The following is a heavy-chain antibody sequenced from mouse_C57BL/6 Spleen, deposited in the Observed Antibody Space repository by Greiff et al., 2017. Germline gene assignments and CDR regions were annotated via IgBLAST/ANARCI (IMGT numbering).Heavy chain of an antibody. D-gene: IGHD2-2*01. Sequence: VQLVESGGGLVQPKGSLKLSCAASGFSFNTYAMNWVRQAPGKGLEWVARIRSKSNNYATYYADSVQDSFTISRDDSESMLYLQMNNLKTEDTVMYYCVRQGLENFDYWGQGTTLTVSS. V-gene: IGHV10-1*01. CDR1: GFSFNTYA. CDR2: IRSKSNNYAT. J-gene: IGHJ2*01. CDR3: VRQGLENFDY.